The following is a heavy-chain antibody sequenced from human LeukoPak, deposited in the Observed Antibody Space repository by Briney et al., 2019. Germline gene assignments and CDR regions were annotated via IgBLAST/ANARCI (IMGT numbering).Heavy chain of an antibody. V-gene: IGHV4-39*01. CDR2: IYYDGKT. CDR3: VRLQHFGDPH. CDR1: GDSMSNSNSY. J-gene: IGHJ4*02. D-gene: IGHD4-17*01. Sequence: SETLSLTCTVSGDSMSNSNSYWAWNRQPPGKGLEWIGSIYYDGKTYYSPPLRSRVTVSADTSKSQFSLKLSSVTAADTAVYFCVRLQHFGDPHWGQGTLVTVST.